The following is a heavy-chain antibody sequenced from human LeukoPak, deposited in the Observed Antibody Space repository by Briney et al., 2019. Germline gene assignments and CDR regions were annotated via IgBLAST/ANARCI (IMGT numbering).Heavy chain of an antibody. J-gene: IGHJ4*02. Sequence: GGSLRLSCAASGFTLSSYAMSWVRQAPGKGLEWVSAISDSGNTYHADSVRGRFTISRDSSKNTLFLQMNRLRPEDAAVYYCAKAPVTTCTGAYCYPFDYWGQGTLVTVSS. D-gene: IGHD2-21*01. CDR1: GFTLSSYA. V-gene: IGHV3-23*01. CDR3: AKAPVTTCTGAYCYPFDY. CDR2: ISDSGNT.